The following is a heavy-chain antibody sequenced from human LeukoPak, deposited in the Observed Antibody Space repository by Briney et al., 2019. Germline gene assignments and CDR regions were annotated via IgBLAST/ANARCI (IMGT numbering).Heavy chain of an antibody. CDR3: EMVVVALGVPFDY. J-gene: IGHJ4*02. CDR2: ISHSGSS. Sequence: GSLRLSCAASGFTFSSYGMHWVRQPPGKGLEWIGEISHSGSSLYNPSLKSRVTISADTSKNHFSLKLNSVTAADTAVYYCEMVVVALGVPFDYWGQGTLVTVSS. D-gene: IGHD3-22*01. CDR1: GFTFSSYG. V-gene: IGHV4-34*08.